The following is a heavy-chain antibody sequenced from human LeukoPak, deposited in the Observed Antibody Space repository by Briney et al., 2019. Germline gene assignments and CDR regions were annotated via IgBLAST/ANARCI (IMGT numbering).Heavy chain of an antibody. CDR3: AKDRNYGPTTRYYYYYMDV. V-gene: IGHV3-48*01. D-gene: IGHD1-7*01. J-gene: IGHJ6*03. CDR1: GFTFSSYS. CDR2: ISSSSSTI. Sequence: PAGGSLRLSCAASGFTFSSYSMNWVRQAPGKGLEWVSYISSSSSTIYYADSVKGRFTISRDNSKNTLYLQMNSLRAEDTAVYYCAKDRNYGPTTRYYYYYMDVWGKGTTVTVSS.